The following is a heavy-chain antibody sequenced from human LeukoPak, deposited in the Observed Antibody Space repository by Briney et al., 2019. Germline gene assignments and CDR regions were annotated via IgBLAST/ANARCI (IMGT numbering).Heavy chain of an antibody. D-gene: IGHD3-3*01. CDR3: AKDEGGGFLTPYYMDV. V-gene: IGHV3-11*04. CDR2: ISSSGSTI. CDR1: GLTFSDSY. Sequence: GGSLRLSCAASGLTFSDSYMSWIRQAPGKGLEWVSYISSSGSTIYYADSVKGRFTISRDNAKNSLYLQMNSLRAEDTAVYFCAKDEGGGFLTPYYMDVWGKGTTVTVSS. J-gene: IGHJ6*03.